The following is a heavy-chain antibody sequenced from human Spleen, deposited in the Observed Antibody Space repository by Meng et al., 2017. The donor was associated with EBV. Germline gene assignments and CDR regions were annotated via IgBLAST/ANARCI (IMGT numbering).Heavy chain of an antibody. CDR2: IYHSGST. CDR1: GGSISSRNW. V-gene: IGHV4-4*02. Sequence: GPGRVKPSGTLSLTCAVYGGSISSRNWWSWVRQSPGKGLEWIGEIYHSGSTNYNPSLKSRVIISVDKSNDHFSLNLTSVTAADTAVYFCARDHDILTDFASDAFDLWGQGRLVTVSS. CDR3: ARDHDILTDFASDAFDL. D-gene: IGHD3-9*01. J-gene: IGHJ3*01.